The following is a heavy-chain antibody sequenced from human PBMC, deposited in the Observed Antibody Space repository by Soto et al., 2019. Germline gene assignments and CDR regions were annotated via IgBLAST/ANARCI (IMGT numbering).Heavy chain of an antibody. D-gene: IGHD5-12*01. CDR2: LSYSGRS. J-gene: IGHJ4*02. CDR3: ARVRYSGYDYYVDY. Sequence: SETLSLTCTDSGDSISSYYWSWIRQPPGKGLEWIGYLSYSGRSNYNPSLKSRVTISLDTSKNQFSLKLTSVTSADTAVYYCARVRYSGYDYYVDYWGQGTLVTVSS. V-gene: IGHV4-59*01. CDR1: GDSISSYY.